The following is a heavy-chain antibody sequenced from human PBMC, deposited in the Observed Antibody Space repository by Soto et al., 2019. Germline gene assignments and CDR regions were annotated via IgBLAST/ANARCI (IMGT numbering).Heavy chain of an antibody. CDR2: IYTSGST. J-gene: IGHJ6*04. D-gene: IGHD3-3*01. CDR3: ARGKEYYDFWSGPSDGMDV. CDR1: GGSISSYY. V-gene: IGHV4-4*07. Sequence: SETLSLTCTVSGGSISSYYWSWIRQPAGKGLEWIGRIYTSGSTNYNPSLKSRVTMSVDTSKNQFSLKLSSVTAADTAVYYCARGKEYYDFWSGPSDGMDVWGTGTPVTV.